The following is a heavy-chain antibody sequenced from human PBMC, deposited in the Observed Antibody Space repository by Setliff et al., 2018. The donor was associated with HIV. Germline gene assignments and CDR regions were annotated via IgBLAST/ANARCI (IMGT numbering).Heavy chain of an antibody. Sequence: PGESLKISCKGSGYNFTSYWIGWVRQMPGKGQEWMGIIYPGDSDTKYSPSFQGQVTISADKSISTAYLQWSSLKASDTAMYYCARLYDTSGYYSGFLDYWGQGTLVTVSS. D-gene: IGHD3-22*01. CDR1: GYNFTSYW. V-gene: IGHV5-51*01. CDR2: IYPGDSDT. J-gene: IGHJ4*02. CDR3: ARLYDTSGYYSGFLDY.